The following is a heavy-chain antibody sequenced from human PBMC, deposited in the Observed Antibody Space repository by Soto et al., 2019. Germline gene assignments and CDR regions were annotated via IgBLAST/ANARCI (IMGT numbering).Heavy chain of an antibody. CDR2: INPILSMS. CDR3: ARSYGSGYRAFDY. J-gene: IGHJ4*02. D-gene: IGHD3-10*01. Sequence: QVQLVQSGAEVKTPGSSVRVSCKASGDTFTFYYINWVRQAPGLGIEWMGRINPILSMSNYAQRFQGRVTMTADKSTSTAYMELSSLRSEDTAMYYCARSYGSGYRAFDYWGQGALVTVSS. CDR1: GDTFTFYY. V-gene: IGHV1-69*02.